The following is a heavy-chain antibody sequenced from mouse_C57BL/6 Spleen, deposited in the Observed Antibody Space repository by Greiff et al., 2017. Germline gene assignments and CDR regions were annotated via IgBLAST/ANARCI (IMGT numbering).Heavy chain of an antibody. J-gene: IGHJ3*01. CDR2: IDPSDSET. V-gene: IGHV1-52*01. D-gene: IGHD3-1*01. CDR1: GYTFTSYW. Sequence: QVQLRQPGAELVRPGSSVKLSCKASGYTFTSYWMHWVKQRPIQGLEWIGNIDPSDSETHYNQKFKDKATLTVDKSSSTAYMQLSSLTSEDSAVYYCALESDAFGGFAYWGQGTLVTVSA. CDR3: ALESDAFGGFAY.